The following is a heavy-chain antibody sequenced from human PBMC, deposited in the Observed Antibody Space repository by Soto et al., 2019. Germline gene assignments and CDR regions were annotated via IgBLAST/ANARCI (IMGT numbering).Heavy chain of an antibody. CDR2: IYHSGST. CDR3: ARTGGYFDWLPHYYFDY. D-gene: IGHD3-9*01. Sequence: SXTMSLTCTVSGGSISSSSYYWGWIRQPPGKGLEWIGYIYHSGSTYYNPSLKSRVTISVDRSKNQFSLKLSSVTAADTAVYYCARTGGYFDWLPHYYFDYWGQGPLVXVS. V-gene: IGHV4-39*07. J-gene: IGHJ4*02. CDR1: GGSISSSSYY.